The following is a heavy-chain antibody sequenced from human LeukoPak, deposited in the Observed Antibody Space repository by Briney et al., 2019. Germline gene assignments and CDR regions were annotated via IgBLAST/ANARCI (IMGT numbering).Heavy chain of an antibody. D-gene: IGHD1-26*01. Sequence: SETLSLTCAVYGGSFSGYYWTWIRQPPGKGLEWIGEINHSGRTNYNPSLKSRVTLSVDTHKNQFSLKLTSVTAADTAVYYCASGGSFFENWGQGTLVTVSS. J-gene: IGHJ4*02. V-gene: IGHV4-34*01. CDR2: INHSGRT. CDR1: GGSFSGYY. CDR3: ASGGSFFEN.